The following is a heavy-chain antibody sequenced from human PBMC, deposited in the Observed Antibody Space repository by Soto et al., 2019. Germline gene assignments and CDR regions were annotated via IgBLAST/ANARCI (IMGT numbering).Heavy chain of an antibody. CDR2: IYYSGST. CDR3: AREGRIEAAGRFDY. D-gene: IGHD6-13*01. J-gene: IGHJ4*02. Sequence: SETLTVTCTFSGGSISIGDYYWSWIRQVPGKGLEWIGYIYYSGSTYYNPSLKSRVAMSVDTSKNQFSLKMRSVTAADTAIYYCAREGRIEAAGRFDYWGQGTLVTVSS. V-gene: IGHV4-31*03. CDR1: GGSISIGDYY.